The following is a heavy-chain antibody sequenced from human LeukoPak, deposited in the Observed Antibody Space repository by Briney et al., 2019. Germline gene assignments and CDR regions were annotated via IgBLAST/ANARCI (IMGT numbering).Heavy chain of an antibody. CDR3: ARGGATMIANPGRWFDP. J-gene: IGHJ5*02. Sequence: SETLSLTCTVSGGSISSYYWNWVRQPPGKGLEWIGYVYHSGTTNYSPSLKSRVTISVDTSKNQFSLKLSSVTAAETAVYYCARGGATMIANPGRWFDPWGQGTLVTVSS. CDR2: VYHSGTT. D-gene: IGHD3-22*01. V-gene: IGHV4-59*12. CDR1: GGSISSYY.